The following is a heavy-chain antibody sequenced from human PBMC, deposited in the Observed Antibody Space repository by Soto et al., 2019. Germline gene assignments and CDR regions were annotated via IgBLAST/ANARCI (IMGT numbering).Heavy chain of an antibody. CDR2: INHSGST. J-gene: IGHJ6*02. V-gene: IGHV4-34*01. Sequence: SETLSLTCAVYGGSFSGYYWSWIRQPPGKGLEWIGEINHSGSTNYNPSLKSRVTISVDTSKNQFSLKLSSVTAADTAVYYCARATYGSGAEGMDVWGQGTTVTVSS. CDR3: ARATYGSGAEGMDV. CDR1: GGSFSGYY. D-gene: IGHD3-10*01.